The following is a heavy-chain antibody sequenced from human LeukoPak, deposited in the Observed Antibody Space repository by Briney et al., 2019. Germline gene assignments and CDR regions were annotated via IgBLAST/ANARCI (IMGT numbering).Heavy chain of an antibody. CDR1: GFTFSDYY. J-gene: IGHJ4*02. CDR2: ISGSGGST. V-gene: IGHV3-23*01. CDR3: AKGPYGDYFDY. D-gene: IGHD4-17*01. Sequence: SGGSLRLSCAVSGFTFSDYYMSWIRQAPGKGLEWVSAISGSGGSTYYADSVKGRFTISRDNSKNTLYLQMNSLRAEDTAVYYCAKGPYGDYFDYWGQGTLVTVSS.